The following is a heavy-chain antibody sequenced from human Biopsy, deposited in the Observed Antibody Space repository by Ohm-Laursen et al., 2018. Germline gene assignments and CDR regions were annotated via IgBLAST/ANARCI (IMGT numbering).Heavy chain of an antibody. Sequence: LQTLSLTCAVSDASASSGRYYWTWIRQPPRKPLEWIGYFYSSGTTRYNPSLESRLSISMDTSKNEVSLRLTSMTAADTAVYFCARAPADQYAARNYYSSHAFDMWGQGTKVTVSS. CDR3: ARAPADQYAARNYYSSHAFDM. CDR1: DASASSGRYY. J-gene: IGHJ3*02. D-gene: IGHD3-10*01. V-gene: IGHV4-61*01. CDR2: FYSSGTT.